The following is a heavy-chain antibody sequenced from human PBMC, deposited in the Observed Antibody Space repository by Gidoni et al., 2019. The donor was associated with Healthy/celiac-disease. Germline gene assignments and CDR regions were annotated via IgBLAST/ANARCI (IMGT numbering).Heavy chain of an antibody. CDR3: ARGSQWLLDGEYFQH. V-gene: IGHV3-30*01. CDR2: SNK. Sequence: SNKYYADSVKGRFTISRDNSKNTLYLQMNSLRAEDTAVYYCARGSQWLLDGEYFQHWGQGTLVTVSS. J-gene: IGHJ1*01. D-gene: IGHD6-19*01.